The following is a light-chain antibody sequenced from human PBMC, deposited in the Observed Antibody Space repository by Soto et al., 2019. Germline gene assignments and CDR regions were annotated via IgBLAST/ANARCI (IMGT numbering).Light chain of an antibody. CDR2: EVS. J-gene: IGLJ1*01. CDR1: SSDVGRYNY. Sequence: QSVLAQPASVSGSPGQSITISCTGTSSDVGRYNYVSWYQQHPGKAPKLMIYEVSNRPSGVSDRFSGSKSGNTASLTISGLQAEDEADYYCSSYTRSSTYVVGTGKKVTV. V-gene: IGLV2-14*01. CDR3: SSYTRSSTYV.